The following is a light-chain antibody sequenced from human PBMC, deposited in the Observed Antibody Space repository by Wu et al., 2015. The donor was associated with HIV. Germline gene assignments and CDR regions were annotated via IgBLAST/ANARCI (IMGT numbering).Light chain of an antibody. J-gene: IGKJ1*01. CDR1: QSVGGD. Sequence: EVVMTQSPATLSVSPGERVTLSCRASQSVGGDVAWYQQKPGQAPRLLIFGASTRATGLPARFSGSGSGTEFTLTISSMQSEDFAVYYCQQYNTWPPVTFGQGTKVEXK. V-gene: IGKV3-15*01. CDR3: QQYNTWPPVT. CDR2: GAS.